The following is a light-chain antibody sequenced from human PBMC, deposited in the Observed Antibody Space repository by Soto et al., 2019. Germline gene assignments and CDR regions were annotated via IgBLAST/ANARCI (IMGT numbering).Light chain of an antibody. CDR2: YDN. CDR1: NSNIGSNT. V-gene: IGLV1-44*01. Sequence: QSVLTQPPSASGTPGQRVTISCSGSNSNIGSNTVNWYQQLPGTAPKLLIYYDNLRPSGVPDRISGSKSGTSASLAISGLQSDDEADYYCQSYDNSLSGSWVFGGGTKLTVL. J-gene: IGLJ3*02. CDR3: QSYDNSLSGSWV.